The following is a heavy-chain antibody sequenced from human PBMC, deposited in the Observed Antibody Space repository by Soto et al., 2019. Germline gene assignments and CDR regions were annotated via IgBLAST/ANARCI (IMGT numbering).Heavy chain of an antibody. CDR3: ARARASMTPFCDY. CDR2: IKQDGSEK. D-gene: IGHD2-15*01. Sequence: PGGSLRLSCAASGFTFSSYWMSWVRQAPGKGLEWVANIKQDGSEKYYVDSVKGRFTISRDNAKNSLYLQMNSLRAEDTAVYYCARARASMTPFCDYWGQGTLVTVSS. J-gene: IGHJ4*02. V-gene: IGHV3-7*01. CDR1: GFTFSSYW.